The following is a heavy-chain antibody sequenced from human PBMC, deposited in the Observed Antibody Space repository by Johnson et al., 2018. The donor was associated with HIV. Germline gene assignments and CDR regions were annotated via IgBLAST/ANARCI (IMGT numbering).Heavy chain of an antibody. V-gene: IGHV3-30*03. Sequence: VQLVESGGGVVQPGRSLRLSCAASGFTISNYGMHWVRQAPGKGLEWVAVISYDGSNKYYADSVKGLFTISRDNSKNTLYLQMDSLKTEDTAVYYCTTARNRLWSSSGWTGFWAFDIWGQGTMVTVSS. CDR3: TTARNRLWSSSGWTGFWAFDI. CDR2: ISYDGSNK. CDR1: GFTISNYG. J-gene: IGHJ3*02. D-gene: IGHD6-19*01.